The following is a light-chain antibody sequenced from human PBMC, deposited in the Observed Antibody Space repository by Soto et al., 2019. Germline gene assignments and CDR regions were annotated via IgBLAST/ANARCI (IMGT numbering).Light chain of an antibody. V-gene: IGLV3-9*01. J-gene: IGLJ2*01. CDR2: RDY. Sequence: SYELTQPLSISVALGQTARITCGGNNIGTKNVHWYQQKPGQAPVLVIYRDYNRPSGIPERFSGSNSGNTATRTISRAQAGDEADYYCQVWDSSTVVFGGGTQLTVL. CDR3: QVWDSSTVV. CDR1: NIGTKN.